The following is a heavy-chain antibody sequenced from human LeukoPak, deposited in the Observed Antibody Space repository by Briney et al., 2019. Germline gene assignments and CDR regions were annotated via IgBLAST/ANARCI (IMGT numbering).Heavy chain of an antibody. CDR3: ARDLTGWLVRDYFDY. Sequence: GASVKVSCTASGYTFTGYGISWVRQAPGQGLEWMGWISAYNGNTNYAQKLQGRVTMTTDTSTSTAYMELRSLRSDDTAVYYCARDLTGWLVRDYFDYWGQGTLVTVSS. CDR1: GYTFTGYG. V-gene: IGHV1-18*01. CDR2: ISAYNGNT. J-gene: IGHJ4*02. D-gene: IGHD6-19*01.